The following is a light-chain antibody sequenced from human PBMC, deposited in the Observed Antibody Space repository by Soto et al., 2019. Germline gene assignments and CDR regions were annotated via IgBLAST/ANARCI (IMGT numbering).Light chain of an antibody. Sequence: EVVMTQSPATLSVSPGERATLSCRASQSVNSNYLAWYQQKPGQASRLLIYGISTRATGIPDRFSASGSGTEFTLTISSLQPEDFAVYYCQQYTQWPITFGQGTRLEI. V-gene: IGKV3D-15*01. J-gene: IGKJ5*01. CDR2: GIS. CDR3: QQYTQWPIT. CDR1: QSVNSN.